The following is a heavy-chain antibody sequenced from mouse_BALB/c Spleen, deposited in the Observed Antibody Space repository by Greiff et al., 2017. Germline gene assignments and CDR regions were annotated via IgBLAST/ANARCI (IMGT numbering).Heavy chain of an antibody. J-gene: IGHJ4*01. CDR2: IWAGGST. V-gene: IGHV2-9*02. CDR3: ARASGNLIYAMDY. Sequence: VQVVESGPGLVAPSQSLSITCTVSGFSLTSYGVHWVRQPPGKGLEWLGVIWAGGSTNYNSALMSRLSISKDNSKSQVFLKMNSLQTDDTAMYYCARASGNLIYAMDYWGQGTSVTVSS. D-gene: IGHD1-3*01. CDR1: GFSLTSYG.